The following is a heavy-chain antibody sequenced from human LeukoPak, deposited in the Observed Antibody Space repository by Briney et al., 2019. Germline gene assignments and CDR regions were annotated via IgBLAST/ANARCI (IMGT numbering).Heavy chain of an antibody. CDR2: INTDGSSI. J-gene: IGHJ3*02. CDR3: ARVRKYSSGWYDAFDI. CDR1: GVTLNSYW. Sequence: GGSLRLSCAASGVTLNSYWMHWVRQAPGKGLVWVSRINTDGSSISYADSVKGRFTISRDNAKNTLYLQMNSLRAEDTAVYYCARVRKYSSGWYDAFDIWGQGTMVTVSS. V-gene: IGHV3-74*01. D-gene: IGHD6-19*01.